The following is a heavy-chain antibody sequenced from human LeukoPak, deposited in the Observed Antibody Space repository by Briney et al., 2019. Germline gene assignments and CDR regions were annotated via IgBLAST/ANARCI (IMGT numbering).Heavy chain of an antibody. CDR1: GFTFRSYA. CDR3: ANLYPIMRSYGVDY. CDR2: ISGSGGST. V-gene: IGHV3-23*01. D-gene: IGHD1-26*01. Sequence: GGSLRLSCAASGFTFRSYAMSWVRQAPGKGLEWVSAISGSGGSTYYADSVKRRFTISRDNSKNTLYLQMNSLRAEDTAVYYCANLYPIMRSYGVDYLGQGTLGTVSS. J-gene: IGHJ4*02.